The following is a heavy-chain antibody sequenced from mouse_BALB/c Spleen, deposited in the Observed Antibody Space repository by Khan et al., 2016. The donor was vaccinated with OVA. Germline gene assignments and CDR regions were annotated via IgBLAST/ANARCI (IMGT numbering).Heavy chain of an antibody. CDR3: ARGNDYDCTSWFGY. J-gene: IGHJ3*01. D-gene: IGHD2-4*01. CDR2: ILPGGGNN. Sequence: QVQLKESGAELMKPGASVKISCKASGYTFSSYWIEWVKQRPGHGLEWIGEILPGGGNNNFNEKFRGKATFAADTSSNTAYMQISSLTSEDSAVYYIARGNDYDCTSWFGYWGQGTLVTVSS. CDR1: GYTFSSYW. V-gene: IGHV1-9*01.